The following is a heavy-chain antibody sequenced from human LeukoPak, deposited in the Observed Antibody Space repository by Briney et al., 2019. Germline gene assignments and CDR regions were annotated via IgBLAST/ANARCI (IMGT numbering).Heavy chain of an antibody. J-gene: IGHJ6*03. V-gene: IGHV3-30*04. Sequence: GRSLRLSCAASGFTFSSYAMHWVRQAPGKGLEWVAVISYDGSNKYYADSVKGRFTISRDNSKNTLYLQMNSLRAEDTAVYYCARDPVDSSGWATYYYYYMDVWGKGTTVTVSS. CDR3: ARDPVDSSGWATYYYYYMDV. CDR1: GFTFSSYA. D-gene: IGHD6-19*01. CDR2: ISYDGSNK.